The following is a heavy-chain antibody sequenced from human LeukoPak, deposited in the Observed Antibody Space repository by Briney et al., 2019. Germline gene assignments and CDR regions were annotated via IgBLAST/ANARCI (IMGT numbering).Heavy chain of an antibody. CDR1: GGSISSSSYY. V-gene: IGHV4-39*07. D-gene: IGHD6-13*01. J-gene: IGHJ5*02. Sequence: KTSETLSLTCTVSGGSISSSSYYWGWIRQPPGKGLEWIGSIYYSGSTYYNPSLESRVTISVDTSNNEFSLKLSSVTAADTAVYYCARVVAAAGNNWFDPWGQGTLVTVSS. CDR3: ARVVAAAGNNWFDP. CDR2: IYYSGST.